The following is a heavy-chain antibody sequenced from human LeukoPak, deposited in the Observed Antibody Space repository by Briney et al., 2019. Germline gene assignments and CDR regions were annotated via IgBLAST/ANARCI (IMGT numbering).Heavy chain of an antibody. Sequence: SETLSLTCAVYGGSFSGYYWSWIRQPPGKGLEWIGEINHSGSTNYNPSLKSRITISVDTSKNRFSLELTSVTATDTALYYCARQRDTASVGAFDIWGQGTMVTVSS. J-gene: IGHJ3*02. V-gene: IGHV4-34*01. CDR2: INHSGST. CDR1: GGSFSGYY. CDR3: ARQRDTASVGAFDI. D-gene: IGHD6-25*01.